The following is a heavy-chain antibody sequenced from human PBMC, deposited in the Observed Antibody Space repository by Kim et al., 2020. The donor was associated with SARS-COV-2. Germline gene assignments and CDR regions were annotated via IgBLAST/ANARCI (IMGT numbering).Heavy chain of an antibody. Sequence: SVRGRFTISGDNAKNTLYLRMNSLRAEDTAVYYCARDACSSTSCYGWFDPWGQGTLVTVSS. D-gene: IGHD2-2*01. V-gene: IGHV3-74*01. J-gene: IGHJ5*02. CDR3: ARDACSSTSCYGWFDP.